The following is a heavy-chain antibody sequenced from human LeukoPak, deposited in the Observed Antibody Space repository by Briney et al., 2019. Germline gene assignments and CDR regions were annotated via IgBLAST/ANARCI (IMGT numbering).Heavy chain of an antibody. Sequence: PSETLSLTCTVSGGSISSYYWSWIRQPPGKGLEWIGYIYYSGSTNYNPSLKSRVTISVDTSKNQFSLKLSSVTAADTAVYYCARARYFGAIYYYYYMDVWGKGTTVTISS. D-gene: IGHD3-9*01. CDR2: IYYSGST. J-gene: IGHJ6*03. CDR3: ARARYFGAIYYYYYMDV. CDR1: GGSISSYY. V-gene: IGHV4-59*12.